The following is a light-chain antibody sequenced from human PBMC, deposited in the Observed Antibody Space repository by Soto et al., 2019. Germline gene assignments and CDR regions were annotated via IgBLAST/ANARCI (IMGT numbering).Light chain of an antibody. J-gene: IGKJ1*01. V-gene: IGKV1-5*03. CDR3: QQYDSYTWT. CDR2: MAS. Sequence: DIQMTQSPSTLSASVGDRVTITCRASQSINRWLAWYQQKPGKAPKFLIYMASSLESGVPSRFSGSGSGTEFTLTSSSLHPDDVATYFCQQYDSYTWTFGQGTKVEI. CDR1: QSINRW.